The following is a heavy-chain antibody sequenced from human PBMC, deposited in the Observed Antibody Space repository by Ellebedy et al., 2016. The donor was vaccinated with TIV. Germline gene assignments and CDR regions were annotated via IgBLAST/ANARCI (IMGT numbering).Heavy chain of an antibody. J-gene: IGHJ4*02. CDR3: ASGRGRTGLGY. CDR1: GDSVRTPKYY. V-gene: IGHV4-61*01. CDR2: MYYSGTF. Sequence: MPSETLSLTCNVSGDSVRTPKYYWNWIRQPPGKGLEWIGYMYYSGTFNYNPSLRSRVTITLDTSKNQFSLRLTSVTAADTAVYYCASGRGRTGLGYWGQGTLVTVSS. D-gene: IGHD3/OR15-3a*01.